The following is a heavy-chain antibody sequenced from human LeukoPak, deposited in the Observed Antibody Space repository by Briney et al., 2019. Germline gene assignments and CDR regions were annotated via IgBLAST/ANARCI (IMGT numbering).Heavy chain of an antibody. CDR1: GFIFSDYY. J-gene: IGHJ4*02. CDR3: ARTPPYCGGDCYSDS. CDR2: ISSTNSHR. Sequence: GGSLRLPCAASGFIFSDYYMSWIRQAPGKGLEWVSYISSTNSHRNYADSVKGRFTISRDNAKNSLYLQMNSLTAEDTAVYYCARTPPYCGGDCYSDSWGQGTLVTVSS. V-gene: IGHV3-11*06. D-gene: IGHD2-21*02.